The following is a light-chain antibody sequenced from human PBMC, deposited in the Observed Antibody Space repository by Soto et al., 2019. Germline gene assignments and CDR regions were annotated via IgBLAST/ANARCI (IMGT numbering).Light chain of an antibody. Sequence: IVLTQSPGTLSLSPGERTTLSCRASQSISRYLAWYQQKPGQGPRLLIYGASSRATGTPDRFSGSRSGTDFTLTISSLEPEDFGVYFCHQRNKFGQGTRLEIK. V-gene: IGKV3-11*01. CDR3: HQRNK. J-gene: IGKJ5*01. CDR1: QSISRY. CDR2: GAS.